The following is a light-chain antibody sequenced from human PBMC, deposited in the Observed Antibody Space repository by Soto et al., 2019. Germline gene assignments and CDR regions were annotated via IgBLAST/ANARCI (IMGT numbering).Light chain of an antibody. V-gene: IGKV1-5*03. Sequence: DIQITQSPSTLSASVGDRVTITCRASQGISSWLAWYPQKPGKAPKLLIYKSSNLERGVPSRFSGSGSGTEFTLTISSLQPDDVATYYCQQYNSYSGTFGQGTKVEIQ. CDR2: KSS. CDR1: QGISSW. CDR3: QQYNSYSGT. J-gene: IGKJ1*01.